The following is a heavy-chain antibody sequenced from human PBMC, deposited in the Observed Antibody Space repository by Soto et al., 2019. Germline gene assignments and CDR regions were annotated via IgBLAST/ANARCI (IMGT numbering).Heavy chain of an antibody. CDR1: DGSISSYY. V-gene: IGHV4-59*01. D-gene: IGHD6-19*01. Sequence: LSHTCTVADGSISSYYWSCIRQPPGKGLEWIGYIYYSGSTNYNPSLKSRVTISVDTSKNQFSLKLSSVTAADTAVYYCARDQAVAFFDYWGQGTLVTVSS. J-gene: IGHJ4*02. CDR3: ARDQAVAFFDY. CDR2: IYYSGST.